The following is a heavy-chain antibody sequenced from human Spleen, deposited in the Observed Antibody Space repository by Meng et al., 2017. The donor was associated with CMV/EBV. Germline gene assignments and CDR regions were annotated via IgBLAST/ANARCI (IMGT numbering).Heavy chain of an antibody. CDR3: ARGRQGNYYDRMSDSFDI. V-gene: IGHV3-30*02. CDR1: GFRFTAYG. J-gene: IGHJ3*02. D-gene: IGHD3-22*01. Sequence: GESLKISCATSGFRFTAYGIHWVRQAPGKGLQWVAFIRYNGSYTNYEDSVKGRFTISRDNSKNTLYLQMDTLRPEDTAVYYCARGRQGNYYDRMSDSFDIWGQGTVVTVSS. CDR2: IRYNGSYT.